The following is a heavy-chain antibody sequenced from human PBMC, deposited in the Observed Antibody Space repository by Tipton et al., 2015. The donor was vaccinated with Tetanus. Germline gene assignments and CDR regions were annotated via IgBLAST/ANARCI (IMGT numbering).Heavy chain of an antibody. V-gene: IGHV4-4*08. CDR3: AGGLVRWYEP. D-gene: IGHD3-10*01. CDR1: GDSMTRYY. J-gene: IGHJ5*02. CDR2: IFASGST. Sequence: GLVKPSATLSLTCTVSGDSMTRYYWSWIRQPPGKGLEWISYIFASGSTNYNPALKSRVTISMDTSKNQISLNLTSVTAADTAVYFCAGGLVRWYEPWGRGTLVTVSS.